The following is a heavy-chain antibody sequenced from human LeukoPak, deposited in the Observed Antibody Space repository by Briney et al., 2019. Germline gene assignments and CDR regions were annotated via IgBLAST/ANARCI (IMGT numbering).Heavy chain of an antibody. V-gene: IGHV3-23*01. CDR1: GFTFSSYA. CDR3: ARDLGAKVAAIALRTGAPFDY. D-gene: IGHD2-15*01. J-gene: IGHJ4*02. Sequence: GGSLRLSCAASGFTFSSYAMSWVRQAPGKGLEWVSAISGSGGSTYYADSVKGRFTISRDNSKNTLYLQMNSLRAEDTAVYYCARDLGAKVAAIALRTGAPFDYWGQGTLVTVSS. CDR2: ISGSGGST.